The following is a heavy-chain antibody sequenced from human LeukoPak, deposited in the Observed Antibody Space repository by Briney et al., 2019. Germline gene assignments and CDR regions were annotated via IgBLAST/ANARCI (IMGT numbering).Heavy chain of an antibody. CDR2: IYHSGGT. Sequence: SETLSLTCTVSGYSISSGYYWGWIRQPPGKGLEWIGSIYHSGGTYYNPSLKSRVTISVDTSKNQFSLKLSSVTAADTAVYYCARDRTVRGVIVDAFDIWGQGTMVTVSS. CDR1: GYSISSGYY. J-gene: IGHJ3*02. CDR3: ARDRTVRGVIVDAFDI. D-gene: IGHD3-10*01. V-gene: IGHV4-38-2*02.